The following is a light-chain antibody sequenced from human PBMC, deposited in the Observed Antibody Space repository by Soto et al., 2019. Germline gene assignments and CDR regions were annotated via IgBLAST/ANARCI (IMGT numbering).Light chain of an antibody. Sequence: DIQMTQSPSSVSASVGDRVTITCRASQDIHTWLAWYQQKPGKAPNLLIYGASTLQSGVPSRFSASGSGRDFTLTISSLQPEEFSTYYCQQANSFPFAFGPGTKVDFK. CDR1: QDIHTW. V-gene: IGKV1-12*02. CDR2: GAS. J-gene: IGKJ3*01. CDR3: QQANSFPFA.